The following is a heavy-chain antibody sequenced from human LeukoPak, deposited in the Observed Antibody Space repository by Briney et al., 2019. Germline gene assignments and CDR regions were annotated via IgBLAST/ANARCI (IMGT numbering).Heavy chain of an antibody. Sequence: ASVKVSCKASGYTFTSYDINWVRQATGQGLEWMGWMNPNSGNTGYAQKFQGRVTITRNTSISTAYMELSSLRSEDTAVYYCARAGARGAVAGRSYYYYGMDVWGQGTTVTVSS. V-gene: IGHV1-8*01. D-gene: IGHD6-19*01. CDR1: GYTFTSYD. J-gene: IGHJ6*02. CDR2: MNPNSGNT. CDR3: ARAGARGAVAGRSYYYYGMDV.